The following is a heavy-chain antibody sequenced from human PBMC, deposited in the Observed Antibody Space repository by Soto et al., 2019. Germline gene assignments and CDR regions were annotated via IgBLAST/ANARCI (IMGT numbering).Heavy chain of an antibody. CDR1: GFTFSSYG. CDR3: ARWAIFGVVEGAFDI. CDR2: IWYDGSNK. Sequence: ESGGGVVQPGRSLRLSCAASGFTFSSYGMHWVRQAPGKGLEWVAVIWYDGSNKYYADSVKGRFTISRDNSKNTLYLQMNSLRAEDTAVYYCARWAIFGVVEGAFDIWGQGTMVTVSS. V-gene: IGHV3-33*01. D-gene: IGHD3-3*01. J-gene: IGHJ3*02.